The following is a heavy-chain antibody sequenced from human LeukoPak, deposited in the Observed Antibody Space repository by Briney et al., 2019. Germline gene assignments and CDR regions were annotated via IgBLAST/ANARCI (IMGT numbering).Heavy chain of an antibody. V-gene: IGHV4-39*01. Sequence: SETLSLTCSVSGGSFGSGNYYWGWIRQPPGKGLEWIGSIYYSGSTYCNPSLKSRVTISVDTSNNQFSLKVSSVTAADTAVYYCARYSSSPIHGFDYWGQGTLVTVSS. CDR2: IYYSGST. J-gene: IGHJ4*02. CDR1: GGSFGSGNYY. CDR3: ARYSSSPIHGFDY. D-gene: IGHD6-13*01.